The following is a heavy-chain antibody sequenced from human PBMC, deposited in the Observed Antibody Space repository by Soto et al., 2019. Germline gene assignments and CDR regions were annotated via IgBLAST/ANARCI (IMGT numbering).Heavy chain of an antibody. CDR1: GFIFSTYS. D-gene: IGHD3-22*01. V-gene: IGHV3-30*18. CDR2: ISYDGNRN. CDR3: AKDPNYDNTGI. J-gene: IGHJ3*02. Sequence: QAQLVESGGGVVQPGGSLRLSCAASGFIFSTYSMNWVRQAPGKGLECVASISYDGNRNHYIDSVRGRFTMSRDDSKNTLYLQMTSLRPEDTAVYYCAKDPNYDNTGIWGQGTMVTVSS.